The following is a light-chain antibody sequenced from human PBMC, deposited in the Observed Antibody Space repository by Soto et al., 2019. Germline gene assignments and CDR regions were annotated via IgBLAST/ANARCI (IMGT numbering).Light chain of an antibody. CDR3: QQYGSSPWT. CDR1: QSVSSNY. CDR2: GAS. Sequence: EIVLTQSPGTLSLSPGERATLSCRASQSVSSNYLAWYQQKPGQAPRPLIYGASSRATGIPDRFSGSGAGTYSTLTFSRLEPEDFALYYCQQYGSSPWTFGQGTKVEIK. J-gene: IGKJ1*01. V-gene: IGKV3-20*01.